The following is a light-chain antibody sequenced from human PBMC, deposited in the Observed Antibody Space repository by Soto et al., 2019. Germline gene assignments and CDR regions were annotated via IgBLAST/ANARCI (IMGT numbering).Light chain of an antibody. Sequence: DIPMTQFPSALSASVGDIVTITCRASQNVNNWLAWYQHKPGKAPQLLIYDASVLETGVPSRFSGSGSVTEFTLALSGLQSDDFATYYGQQYNTYWTFGPETKVEV. CDR1: QNVNNW. J-gene: IGKJ1*01. CDR3: QQYNTYWT. CDR2: DAS. V-gene: IGKV1-5*01.